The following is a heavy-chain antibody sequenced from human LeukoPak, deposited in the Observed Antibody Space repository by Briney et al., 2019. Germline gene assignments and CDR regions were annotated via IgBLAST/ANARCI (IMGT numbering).Heavy chain of an antibody. V-gene: IGHV3-21*01. CDR3: AAGIFPTDY. J-gene: IGHJ4*02. CDR2: ISSSSSYI. CDR1: GFTFSSYS. D-gene: IGHD2-15*01. Sequence: GGSLRLSCAASGFTFSSYSMNWVRQAPGKELEWVSSISSSSSYIYYADSVKGRFTISRDNAKNSLYLQMNSLRAEDTAVYYCAAGIFPTDYWGQGTLVTVSS.